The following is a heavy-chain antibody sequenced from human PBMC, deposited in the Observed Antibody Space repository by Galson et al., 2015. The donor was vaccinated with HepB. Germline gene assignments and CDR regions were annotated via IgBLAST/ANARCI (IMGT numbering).Heavy chain of an antibody. J-gene: IGHJ4*02. D-gene: IGHD3-10*01. CDR2: KSYDGTNK. CDR1: GFTFSAYA. CDR3: ARAWFGELLSYYFDY. V-gene: IGHV3-30*04. Sequence: SLRLSCAASGFTFSAYAMHWARQAPGKGLEWVAIKSYDGTNKYYADSVKGRFTISRDNSDDTLYLQMNSLGAEDTAIYYCARAWFGELLSYYFDYWGQGTLVTVSS.